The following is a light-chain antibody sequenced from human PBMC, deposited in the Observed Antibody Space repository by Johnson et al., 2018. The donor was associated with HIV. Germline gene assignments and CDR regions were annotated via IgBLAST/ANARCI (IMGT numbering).Light chain of an antibody. CDR3: GTWDNSLSTGGV. CDR2: EDN. V-gene: IGLV1-51*02. CDR1: SSNIGNNY. J-gene: IGLJ1*01. Sequence: QSVLTQSPSVSAAPGQKVTISCSGSSSNIGNNYVSWYQQLPGTAPKLLIYEDNKRPPGIPDRFSGSKSGPSATLGITGLQTGDEADYYCGTWDNSLSTGGVFGTGTKVTVL.